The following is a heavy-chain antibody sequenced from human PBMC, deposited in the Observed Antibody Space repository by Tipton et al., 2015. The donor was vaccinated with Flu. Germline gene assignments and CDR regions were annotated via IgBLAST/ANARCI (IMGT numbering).Heavy chain of an antibody. CDR1: GYSISSGYY. CDR2: IYHSGST. Sequence: TLSLTCAVSGYSISSGYYWGWIRQPPGKGLEWIGTIYHSGSTYYNPSLKSRLTISVDTSKNQFSLKLNSVTAADTAVYYCARHTGDSVRGVVDYWGQGTLVTVSS. CDR3: ARHTGDSVRGVVDY. D-gene: IGHD3-10*02. J-gene: IGHJ4*02. V-gene: IGHV4-38-2*01.